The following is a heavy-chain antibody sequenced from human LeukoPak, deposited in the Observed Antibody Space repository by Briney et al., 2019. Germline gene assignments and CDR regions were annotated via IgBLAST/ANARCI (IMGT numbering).Heavy chain of an antibody. J-gene: IGHJ4*02. Sequence: ASVKVSCKASGYTFTGYYMHWVRQAPGQGLEWMGWINPNSGGTNYAQKFQGRVTMTRDTSISTAYMELSRLRSDDTAVYYCARGEMGPRGYSYGYGYWGQGTLVTVSS. D-gene: IGHD5-18*01. V-gene: IGHV1-2*02. CDR3: ARGEMGPRGYSYGYGY. CDR2: INPNSGGT. CDR1: GYTFTGYY.